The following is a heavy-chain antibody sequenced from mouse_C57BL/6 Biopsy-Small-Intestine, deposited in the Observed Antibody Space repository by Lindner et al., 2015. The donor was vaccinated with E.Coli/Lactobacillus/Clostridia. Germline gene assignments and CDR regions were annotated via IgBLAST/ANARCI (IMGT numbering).Heavy chain of an antibody. CDR1: GYTFTNYW. D-gene: IGHD2-3*01. CDR3: ARSGDGYYPYYFDY. J-gene: IGHJ2*01. Sequence: VQLQESGAELVRPGTSVKMSCKASGYTFTNYWIGWAKQRPGHGLEWIGDIYPGGGYTNYNEKFKGKATLTADKSSSTAYMQFSSLTSEDSAIYYCARSGDGYYPYYFDYWGQGTTLTVSS. CDR2: IYPGGGYT. V-gene: IGHV1-63*01.